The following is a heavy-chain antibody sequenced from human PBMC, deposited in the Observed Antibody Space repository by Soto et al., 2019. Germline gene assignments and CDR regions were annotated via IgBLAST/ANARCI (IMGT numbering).Heavy chain of an antibody. CDR1: GGYISSYY. CDR3: AREYSLAVVAPGY. Sequence: SETLFLTCTVSGGYISSYYWSWIRQPPGKGLEWIGYMYNTGSTVYNPSVKGRFTISRDNSKNTLYLQMNSLRREDTSVYYCAREYSLAVVAPGYWGQGILVTVSS. J-gene: IGHJ4*02. CDR2: MYNTGST. V-gene: IGHV4-59*01. D-gene: IGHD3-22*01.